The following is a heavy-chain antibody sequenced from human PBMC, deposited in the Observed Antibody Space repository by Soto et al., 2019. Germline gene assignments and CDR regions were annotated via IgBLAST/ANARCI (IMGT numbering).Heavy chain of an antibody. Sequence: QVQLQESGPGLVKPSETLSLTCTVSGDSISPYYWTWIRQPPGKGLEFIGCVHASGTSTYNPSLESRVTTSVDPSKNHFSLRLQSVISADTAVYYCARRVDFPPYMDVWGKGTTVTVSS. V-gene: IGHV4-4*08. CDR2: VHASGTS. J-gene: IGHJ6*03. CDR3: ARRVDFPPYMDV. CDR1: GDSISPYY. D-gene: IGHD5-12*01.